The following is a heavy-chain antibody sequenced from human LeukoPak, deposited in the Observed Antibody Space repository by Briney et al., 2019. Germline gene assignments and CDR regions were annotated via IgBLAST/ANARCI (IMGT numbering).Heavy chain of an antibody. Sequence: ASVKVSCKASGYTFTSYGISWVRQAPGQGLEWMGWISAYNGNTNYAQKLQGRVTMTTDTSTSTAYMELRSLRSDDTAVYYCARVPLIVVVPAALSGDCWGQGTLVTVSS. D-gene: IGHD2-2*01. CDR1: GYTFTSYG. V-gene: IGHV1-18*04. CDR2: ISAYNGNT. CDR3: ARVPLIVVVPAALSGDC. J-gene: IGHJ4*02.